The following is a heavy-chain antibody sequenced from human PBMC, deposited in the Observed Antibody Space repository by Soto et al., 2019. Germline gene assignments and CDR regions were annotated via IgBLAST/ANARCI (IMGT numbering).Heavy chain of an antibody. CDR1: GYSFTSYW. CDR2: IYPGDSDT. D-gene: IGHD6-13*01. CDR3: ARPRSSSRNYYGMDV. Sequence: PGESLKISCKGSGYSFTSYWIGWVRQMPGKGLEWMGIIYPGDSDTRYSPSFQGQVTISADTSISTAYLQWSSLKASDTAMYYCARPRSSSRNYYGMDVWGQGTTVTVSS. J-gene: IGHJ6*02. V-gene: IGHV5-51*01.